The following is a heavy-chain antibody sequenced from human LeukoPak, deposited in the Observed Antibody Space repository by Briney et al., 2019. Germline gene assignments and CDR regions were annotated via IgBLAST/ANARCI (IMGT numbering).Heavy chain of an antibody. V-gene: IGHV3-9*01. Sequence: GGSLRLSCAASGFSFDDYAMHWVRQAPGKGPEWVSGISWNSGKIGYADSVKGRFTISRDNAKNSLYLQMNSLRAEDTALYYCAKDKNGDYVGIFDYWGQGTLVTVSS. CDR2: ISWNSGKI. J-gene: IGHJ4*02. CDR1: GFSFDDYA. D-gene: IGHD4-17*01. CDR3: AKDKNGDYVGIFDY.